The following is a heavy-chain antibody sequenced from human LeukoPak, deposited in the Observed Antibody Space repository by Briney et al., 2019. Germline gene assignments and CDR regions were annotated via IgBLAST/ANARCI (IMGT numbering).Heavy chain of an antibody. CDR1: GLTVTINY. J-gene: IGHJ4*02. CDR3: ARGNTGYSSAWGRDFDY. Sequence: GGSLRLSCAASGLTVTINYMTWVRQAPGKGLEWVSIIYSGGSTYYADSVKGRFTISRDTSKNTLYLQMNGLRAEDTAVYYCARGNTGYSSAWGRDFDYWGQGTLVTVSS. V-gene: IGHV3-66*01. D-gene: IGHD6-19*01. CDR2: IYSGGST.